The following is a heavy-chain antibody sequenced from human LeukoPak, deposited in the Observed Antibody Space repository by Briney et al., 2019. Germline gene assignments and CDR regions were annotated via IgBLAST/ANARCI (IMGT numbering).Heavy chain of an antibody. CDR2: ICGHGISI. Sequence: GGSLRLSCEASGFTFSNYAMSWVRQAPGKGLEWVSGICGHGISIYYADSVKGRFTISRDNAKNSLYLQMYSLRAEDTAVYYCARHSGVGIAVAIDYWGQGTLVTVSS. V-gene: IGHV3-23*01. D-gene: IGHD6-19*01. CDR3: ARHSGVGIAVAIDY. CDR1: GFTFSNYA. J-gene: IGHJ4*02.